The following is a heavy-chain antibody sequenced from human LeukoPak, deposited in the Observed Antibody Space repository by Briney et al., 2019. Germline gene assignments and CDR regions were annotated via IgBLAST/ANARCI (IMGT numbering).Heavy chain of an antibody. CDR3: ARESKGFGD. V-gene: IGHV1-46*01. J-gene: IGHJ4*02. Sequence: ASVKVSCKASGYTFTSYYMHWVRQAPGQGLEWMGIINPSSGTASYAQKFQGRVTMTRDTSTSTVYVELSSLRSEDTAVYYCARESKGFGDWGQGTLVTVSS. CDR1: GYTFTSYY. CDR2: INPSSGTA. D-gene: IGHD3-10*01.